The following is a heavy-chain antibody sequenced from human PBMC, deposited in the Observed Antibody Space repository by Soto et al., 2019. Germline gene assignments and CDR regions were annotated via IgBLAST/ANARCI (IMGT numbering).Heavy chain of an antibody. D-gene: IGHD6-13*01. CDR2: ISGSGGST. J-gene: IGHJ4*02. Sequence: GGSLRLSCAASGFTFSSYAMSWVRQAPGKGLEWVSAISGSGGSTYYADSVKGRFTISRDNSKNTLYPQMNSLRAEDTAVYYCAKVSSSWYAGFFDLWGQGTLVTVSS. CDR1: GFTFSSYA. CDR3: AKVSSSWYAGFFDL. V-gene: IGHV3-23*01.